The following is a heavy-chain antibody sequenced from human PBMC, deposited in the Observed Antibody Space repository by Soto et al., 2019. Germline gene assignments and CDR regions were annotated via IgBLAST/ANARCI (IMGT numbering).Heavy chain of an antibody. D-gene: IGHD3-22*01. V-gene: IGHV4-31*03. Sequence: SETLSLTCTVSGGSISSGGYYWSWIRQHPGKGLEWIGYIYYSGSTYYNPSLKSRVTISVDTSKNQFSLKLSSVTAADTAVYYCARGPYYYDSSGYSPWGQGTLVTVSS. CDR3: ARGPYYYDSSGYSP. CDR1: GGSISSGGYY. J-gene: IGHJ5*02. CDR2: IYYSGST.